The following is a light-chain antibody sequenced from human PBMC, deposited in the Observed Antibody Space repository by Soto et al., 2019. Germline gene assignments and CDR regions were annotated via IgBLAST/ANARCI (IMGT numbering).Light chain of an antibody. Sequence: QSVLTQPASVSRSLGQSITISCTGTSSDVGSYNLVSWYQQHPGKAPKLMIYEGSKRPSGVSNRFSGSKSGNTASLTISGLQAEDEADYYCCSYAGSRYYVFGTGTKVTVL. V-gene: IGLV2-23*01. CDR3: CSYAGSRYYV. CDR1: SSDVGSYNL. J-gene: IGLJ1*01. CDR2: EGS.